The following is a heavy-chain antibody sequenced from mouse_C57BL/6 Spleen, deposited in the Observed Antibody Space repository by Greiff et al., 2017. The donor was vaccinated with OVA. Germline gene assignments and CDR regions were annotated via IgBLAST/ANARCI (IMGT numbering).Heavy chain of an antibody. V-gene: IGHV14-2*01. CDR3: ARCLPYYAMDY. Sequence: VQLQQSGPELVKPGASVKLSCTASGFNINDYYMHWVKQRPEQGLEWIGRIDPEDGETKYAPKFKGKATITADTSSNTAYLQLSNLTSEDSAVHFCARCLPYYAMDYWGQGTSVTVSS. CDR2: IDPEDGET. CDR1: GFNINDYY. D-gene: IGHD2-10*01. J-gene: IGHJ4*01.